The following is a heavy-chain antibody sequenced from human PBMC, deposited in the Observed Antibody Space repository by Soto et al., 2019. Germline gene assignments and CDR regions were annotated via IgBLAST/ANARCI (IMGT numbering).Heavy chain of an antibody. CDR2: IPSRGRP. CDR3: VRDXYSGYDFAL. J-gene: IGHJ5*02. V-gene: IGHV4-30-4*01. CDR1: GASIAGGSYY. Sequence: SETLSLTCSVSGASIAGGSYYWSWVRQPPGKGLEWIGYIPSRGRPFYNPSLTSRGTISADSSKNQLSLQLTSVTAADTAVYYCVRDXYSGYDFALWGQGNLVTVSS. D-gene: IGHD5-12*01.